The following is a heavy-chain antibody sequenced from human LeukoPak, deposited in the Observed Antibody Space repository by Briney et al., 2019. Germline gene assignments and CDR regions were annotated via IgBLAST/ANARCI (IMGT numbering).Heavy chain of an antibody. CDR3: ARGASSGYSYRWFDP. D-gene: IGHD5-18*01. CDR1: GFAFSNAW. V-gene: IGHV3-11*04. CDR2: ISSSGSTI. Sequence: PGGSLRLSCAASGFAFSNAWMSWVRQAPGKGLEWVSYISSSGSTIYYADSVKGRFTISRDNAKNSLYLQMNSLRAEDTAVYYCARGASSGYSYRWFDPWGQGTLVTVSS. J-gene: IGHJ5*02.